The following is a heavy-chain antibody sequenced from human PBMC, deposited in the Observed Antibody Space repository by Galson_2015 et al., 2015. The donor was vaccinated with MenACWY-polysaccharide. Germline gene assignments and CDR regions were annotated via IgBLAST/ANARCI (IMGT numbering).Heavy chain of an antibody. CDR3: AREGSRIVFHAFDT. J-gene: IGHJ3*02. CDR1: GPRFSNSG. D-gene: IGHD6-13*01. V-gene: IGHV3-33*01. Sequence: SLRLSCAASGPRFSNSGMHWVRQAPGKGLEWVAVIQYDGSKILYADSVKGRFTISRDNSKNTLFLEMNSLGAEDTAVYYCAREGSRIVFHAFDTWGQGTMVTVSS. CDR2: IQYDGSKI.